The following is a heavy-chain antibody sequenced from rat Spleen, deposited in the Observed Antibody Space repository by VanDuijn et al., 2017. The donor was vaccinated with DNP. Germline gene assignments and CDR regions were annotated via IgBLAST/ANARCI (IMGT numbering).Heavy chain of an antibody. J-gene: IGHJ3*01. CDR1: DYSITSNY. D-gene: IGHD1-2*01. Sequence: EVQLQESGPGLVKPSQALSLTCSVTDYSITSNYWGWIRKFPGNKMEWMAYISYSGSTGYNPSLKSRISITRDTSKNQFFLQVNSVTTEDTATYYCARSDYYGSFRPFAYWGQGTLVTVSS. V-gene: IGHV3-1*01. CDR3: ARSDYYGSFRPFAY. CDR2: ISYSGST.